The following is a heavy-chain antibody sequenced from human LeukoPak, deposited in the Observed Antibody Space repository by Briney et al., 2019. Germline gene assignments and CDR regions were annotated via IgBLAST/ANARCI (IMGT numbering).Heavy chain of an antibody. CDR2: ISYDGSDK. D-gene: IGHD2-21*02. CDR1: GFFFSNYA. Sequence: GRSLRLSCPASGFFFSNYAMHWVRQAPGKGLEWVALISYDGSDKYSADSVKGRFTISRDNSKNTLYLQMNSLRAEDTAVYYCARAPPYYCGGDCYSDNFDYWGQGTLVTVSS. CDR3: ARAPPYYCGGDCYSDNFDY. V-gene: IGHV3-30*04. J-gene: IGHJ4*02.